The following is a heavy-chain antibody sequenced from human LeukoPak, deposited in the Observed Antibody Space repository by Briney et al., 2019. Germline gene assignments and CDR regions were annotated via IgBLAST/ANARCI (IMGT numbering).Heavy chain of an antibody. J-gene: IGHJ4*02. CDR1: GYSFTSNW. CDR2: IYPGDSDT. D-gene: IGHD6-6*01. V-gene: IGHV5-51*01. Sequence: GESLKISWKGSGYSFTSNWIGWLRQMPGKGLDWLGIIYPGDSDTRYRQSFQGQVTLSADKSINTAYLQWSSLKASDTAMYYCARHVGEYSRSPFDCWGQGTLVTVSS. CDR3: ARHVGEYSRSPFDC.